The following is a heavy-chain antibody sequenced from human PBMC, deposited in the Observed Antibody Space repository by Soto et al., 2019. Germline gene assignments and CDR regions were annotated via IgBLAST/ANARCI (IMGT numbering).Heavy chain of an antibody. CDR1: GFTFSSYG. J-gene: IGHJ6*02. D-gene: IGHD1-1*01. CDR3: AKPTRDGGNWNDYYYYGMDV. Sequence: HPGGSLRLSCAASGFTFSSYGMHWVRQAPGKGLEWVAVISYDGSNKYYADSVKGRFTISRDNSKNTLYLQMNSLRAEDTAVYYCAKPTRDGGNWNDYYYYGMDVWGQGTTVTVSS. CDR2: ISYDGSNK. V-gene: IGHV3-30*18.